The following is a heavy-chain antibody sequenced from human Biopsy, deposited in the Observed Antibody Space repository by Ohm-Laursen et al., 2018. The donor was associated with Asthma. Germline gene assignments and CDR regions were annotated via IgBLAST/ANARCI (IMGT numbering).Heavy chain of an antibody. Sequence: SQTLSLTCTVSGGSLTSAYWSWVRQYPEKGLEWIGYIYHSGTTFYNPSLKCRVSMSVDTSKNQVSLKLSSVTAADTAVYYCAREKAYGSGSLYGMDVWGHGTTVTVSS. D-gene: IGHD3-10*01. CDR2: IYHSGTT. CDR3: AREKAYGSGSLYGMDV. CDR1: GGSLTSAY. V-gene: IGHV4-31*03. J-gene: IGHJ6*02.